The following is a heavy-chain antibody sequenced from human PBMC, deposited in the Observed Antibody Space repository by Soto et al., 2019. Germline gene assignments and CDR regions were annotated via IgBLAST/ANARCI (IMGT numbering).Heavy chain of an antibody. J-gene: IGHJ6*02. V-gene: IGHV1-18*01. Sequence: QVQLVQSGAEVKKPGASVKVSCKASGYTFTSYGISWVRQAPGQGLEWMGWISAYNGNTNYAQSLQGRVTMTTDTSTSTAYMELRSLRSDDTAVYYCARDPYNVLMANAPNLYGMDVWGQGTTVTVSS. D-gene: IGHD2-8*01. CDR3: ARDPYNVLMANAPNLYGMDV. CDR1: GYTFTSYG. CDR2: ISAYNGNT.